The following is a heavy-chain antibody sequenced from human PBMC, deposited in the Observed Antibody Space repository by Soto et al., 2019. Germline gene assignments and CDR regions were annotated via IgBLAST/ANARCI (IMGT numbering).Heavy chain of an antibody. V-gene: IGHV4-30-2*01. D-gene: IGHD3-9*01. CDR1: GGSISSGGYS. CDR2: IYHSGST. CDR3: ARATGLYYAFDI. Sequence: TLSLTCAVSGGSISSGGYSWSWIRQPPGKGLEWIGYIYHSGSTYYNPSLKSRVTISVDRSKNQFSLKLSSVTAADTAVYYCARATGLYYAFDIWGQGTMVTVSS. J-gene: IGHJ3*02.